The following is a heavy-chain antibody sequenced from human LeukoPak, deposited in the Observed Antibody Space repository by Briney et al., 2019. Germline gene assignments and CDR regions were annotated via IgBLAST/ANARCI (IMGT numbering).Heavy chain of an antibody. D-gene: IGHD3-3*01. J-gene: IGHJ4*02. V-gene: IGHV3-23*01. CDR2: ISGSGGST. Sequence: GGSLRLSCAASGFTFSSYAMSWVRQAPGKGLEWVSAISGSGGSTYYADSVKGRFTISRDNSKNTLYLQMNSLRAEDTAVYYCAKDRVTIFGVVTTPFDYWGQGTLVTVSS. CDR3: AKDRVTIFGVVTTPFDY. CDR1: GFTFSSYA.